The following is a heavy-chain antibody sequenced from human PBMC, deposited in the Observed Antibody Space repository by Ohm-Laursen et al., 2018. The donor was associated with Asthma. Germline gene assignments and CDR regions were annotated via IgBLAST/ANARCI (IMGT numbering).Heavy chain of an antibody. CDR3: AVNQYYYYYYGMDV. Sequence: TQTLTLTFAISGDSVSSNSAAWNWIRQSPSRGLEWLGRTYYRSKWYNDYAVSVKSRITINPNTSKNQFSLQLNSVTPADTAVYYCAVNQYYYYYYGMDVWGQGTTVTVSS. V-gene: IGHV6-1*01. J-gene: IGHJ6*02. CDR1: GDSVSSNSAA. D-gene: IGHD1-14*01. CDR2: TYYRSKWYN.